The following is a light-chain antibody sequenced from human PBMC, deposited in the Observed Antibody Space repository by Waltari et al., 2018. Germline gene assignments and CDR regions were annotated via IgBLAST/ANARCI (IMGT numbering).Light chain of an antibody. V-gene: IGKV1-5*03. CDR1: QSITTW. Sequence: DIQMTQSPSTLSASVGVRVTITCRASQSITTWLAWYQQKPGKAPKLLIYKASNLESGVPSRFSGSGAGTEYTLTISSLQPDDFATYCCQQYDNYWTFGQGTKVEIK. CDR3: QQYDNYWT. J-gene: IGKJ1*01. CDR2: KAS.